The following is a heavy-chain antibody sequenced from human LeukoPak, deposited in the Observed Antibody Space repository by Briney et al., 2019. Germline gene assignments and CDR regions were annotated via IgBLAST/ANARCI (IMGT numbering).Heavy chain of an antibody. V-gene: IGHV4-59*01. CDR2: IYYGGST. CDR3: ARRHNYDYVWGSYRYGGYFQH. D-gene: IGHD3-16*02. Sequence: PSETLSLTCTVSGGSISSYYWSWIRQPPGKGLEWVGDIYYGGSTNYNPSLKSRVTISVDTSKNQFSLKLRSVTAADTAVYYCARRHNYDYVWGSYRYGGYFQHWGQGTLVTVSS. CDR1: GGSISSYY. J-gene: IGHJ1*01.